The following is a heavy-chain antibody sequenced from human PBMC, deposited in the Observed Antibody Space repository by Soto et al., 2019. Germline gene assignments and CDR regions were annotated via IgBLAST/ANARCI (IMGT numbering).Heavy chain of an antibody. V-gene: IGHV2-5*02. D-gene: IGHD7-27*01. CDR1: GFSLSTSGVG. Sequence: QITLKESGPTLVKPTQTLTLTCTFSGFSLSTSGVGVGWIRQPPGKALEWLALIYWDDDKRYSPSLKSRLTITKDTSINQVLLTMTNMDPLDTATYYCVTFLARRLGIRWFYPWGQGPLLTVSS. CDR3: VTFLARRLGIRWFYP. J-gene: IGHJ5*02. CDR2: IYWDDDK.